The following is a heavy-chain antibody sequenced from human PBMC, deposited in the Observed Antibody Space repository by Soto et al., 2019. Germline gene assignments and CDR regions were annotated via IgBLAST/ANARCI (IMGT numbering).Heavy chain of an antibody. V-gene: IGHV4-31*03. J-gene: IGHJ4*02. CDR2: IYYSGST. Sequence: SETLSLTCTVSGGSISSGFYYWSWIRQHPGKGLEWIGYIYYSGSTYYNPSLKSRVTISVDTSKNQFSLKLSSVTAADTAVYYCARSAEYYDFWSGYFRPRYFDYWGQGTLVTVSS. CDR1: GGSISSGFYY. CDR3: ARSAEYYDFWSGYFRPRYFDY. D-gene: IGHD3-3*01.